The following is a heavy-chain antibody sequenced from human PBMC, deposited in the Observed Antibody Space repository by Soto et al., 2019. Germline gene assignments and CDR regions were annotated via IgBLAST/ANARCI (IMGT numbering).Heavy chain of an antibody. V-gene: IGHV3-23*01. J-gene: IGHJ3*02. CDR1: GFTFSSYA. CDR3: AKEFTHYDFWSGYYTGAAFDI. CDR2: ISGSGGST. Sequence: EVQLLESGGGLVQPGGSLRLSCAASGFTFSSYAMSWVRQAPGKGLEWVSAISGSGGSTYYADSVKGRFTISRDNSKNTLYLQMNSLRAEDTAVYYCAKEFTHYDFWSGYYTGAAFDIWGQGTMVTVSS. D-gene: IGHD3-3*01.